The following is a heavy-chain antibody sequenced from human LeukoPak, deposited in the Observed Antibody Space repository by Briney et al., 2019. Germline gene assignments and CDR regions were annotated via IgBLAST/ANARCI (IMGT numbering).Heavy chain of an antibody. CDR1: GGSFSSGDYY. Sequence: SETLSLTCTVSGGSFSSGDYYWSWIRQPPGKGLEWIGYIYYSGSTNYNPSLKSRVTISVDTSKNQFSLKLSSVTAADTAVYYCARGRVVPAATARWFDPWGQGTLVTVSS. CDR3: ARGRVVPAATARWFDP. D-gene: IGHD2-2*01. V-gene: IGHV4-61*08. CDR2: IYYSGST. J-gene: IGHJ5*02.